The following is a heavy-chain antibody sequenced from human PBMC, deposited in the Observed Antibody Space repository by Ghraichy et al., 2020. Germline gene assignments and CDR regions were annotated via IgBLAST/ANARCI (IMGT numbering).Heavy chain of an antibody. D-gene: IGHD4-17*01. V-gene: IGHV3-7*01. J-gene: IGHJ5*02. CDR2: IKQDGSEK. CDR1: GFTFSSYW. Sequence: GESLNISCAASGFTFSSYWMSWVRQAPGKGLEWVANIKQDGSEKYYVDSVKGRFTISRDNAKNSLYLQMNSLRAEDTAVYYCARDGNSADDYGDYVPKGNWFDPWGQGTLVTVSS. CDR3: ARDGNSADDYGDYVPKGNWFDP.